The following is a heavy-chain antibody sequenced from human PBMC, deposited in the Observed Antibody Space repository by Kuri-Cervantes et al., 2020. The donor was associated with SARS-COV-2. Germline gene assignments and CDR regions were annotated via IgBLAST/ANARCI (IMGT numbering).Heavy chain of an antibody. J-gene: IGHJ4*01. Sequence: GGSLRLSCAASGFTFSSYGMHWVRQAPGKGLEWVAVIWYDGSNKYYADSVKGRFTISRDNSKNTLYLQMNSLRAEDTAVYYCARAQPPGDYYDIIDYWGQGNLV. CDR1: GFTFSSYG. V-gene: IGHV3-33*01. CDR2: IWYDGSNK. CDR3: ARAQPPGDYYDIIDY. D-gene: IGHD3-22*01.